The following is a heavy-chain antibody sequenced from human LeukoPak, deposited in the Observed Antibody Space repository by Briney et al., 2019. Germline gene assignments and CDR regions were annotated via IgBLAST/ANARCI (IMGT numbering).Heavy chain of an antibody. Sequence: PGGSLRLSCAASGFTFSSYWMSWVRQAPGKGLEWVANIKQDGSEKYYVDSVKGRFTISRDNAENSLYLQMNSLRAEDTAVYYCARDLYDFWSGYLDYWGQGTLVTVSS. CDR2: IKQDGSEK. D-gene: IGHD3-3*01. J-gene: IGHJ4*02. CDR3: ARDLYDFWSGYLDY. V-gene: IGHV3-7*01. CDR1: GFTFSSYW.